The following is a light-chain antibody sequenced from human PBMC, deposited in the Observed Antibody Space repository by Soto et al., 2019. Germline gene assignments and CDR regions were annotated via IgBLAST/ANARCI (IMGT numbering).Light chain of an antibody. Sequence: EVVMTQSPATLSVSPGDSATLSCRASEGVGTNLAWYQQTPGQGPRLLIYATSTRATGIPARFRGSGSGTEFTLTISGLQSEDFAIYYCQQYNKGPPWTFGQGTKVEIK. V-gene: IGKV3-15*01. CDR3: QQYNKGPPWT. CDR2: ATS. J-gene: IGKJ1*01. CDR1: EGVGTN.